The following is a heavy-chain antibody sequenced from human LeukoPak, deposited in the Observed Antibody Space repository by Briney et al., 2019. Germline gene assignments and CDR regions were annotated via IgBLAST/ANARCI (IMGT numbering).Heavy chain of an antibody. D-gene: IGHD3-3*01. CDR1: GFTFSSYA. Sequence: PGGSLRLSCAASGFTFSSYAMSWVRQAPGKGLEWVSAISGSGGSTYYADSVKGRFTISRDNSKNTLYLQMNSLRAEDTAVYYCANWVLGGAIFGAPTDYWGQGTLVTVSS. CDR2: ISGSGGST. V-gene: IGHV3-23*01. J-gene: IGHJ4*02. CDR3: ANWVLGGAIFGAPTDY.